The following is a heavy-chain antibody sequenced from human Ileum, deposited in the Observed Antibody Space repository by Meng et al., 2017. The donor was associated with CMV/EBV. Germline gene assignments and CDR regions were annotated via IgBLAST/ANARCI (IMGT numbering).Heavy chain of an antibody. J-gene: IGHJ4*02. CDR3: ARARRAGNGPILDY. CDR1: GYTGMGYA. V-gene: IGHV1-3*01. CDR2: SNADRSAT. D-gene: IGHD3-9*01. Sequence: SGYTGMGYAVHWVRQAPGQGRKWMGCSNADRSATENSQTFQGVLIFTWDTSATTAYLELSSLRSEDRARYYCARARRAGNGPILDYWGQGTLVTVSS.